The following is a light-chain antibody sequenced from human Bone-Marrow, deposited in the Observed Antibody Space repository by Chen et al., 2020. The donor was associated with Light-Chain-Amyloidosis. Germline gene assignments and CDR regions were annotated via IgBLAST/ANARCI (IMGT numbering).Light chain of an antibody. V-gene: IGLV6-57*01. J-gene: IGLJ3*02. Sequence: NFMLTQPPYVSESPGKTVIISCTRSSGSIATNYVQWYQQRPGSYPTTVIYVDDQRPSGVPDRFSGAIDRSSNAASLTIAGLKTADEADYYCQSYQGSSQGVFGGGTKLTVL. CDR1: SGSIATNY. CDR2: VDD. CDR3: QSYQGSSQGV.